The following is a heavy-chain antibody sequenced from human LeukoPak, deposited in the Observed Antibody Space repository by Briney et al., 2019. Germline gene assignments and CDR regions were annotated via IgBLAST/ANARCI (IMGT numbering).Heavy chain of an antibody. Sequence: GGSLRLSCAASGFTFSSYWMSWVRQAPGKGPEWVANIKQDGSEKYYVDSVKGRFTISGDNAKNSLYLQMNSLRAEDTAVYYCARDRGYSSSWSHTNYFDYWGQGTLVTVSS. CDR3: ARDRGYSSSWSHTNYFDY. J-gene: IGHJ4*02. CDR2: IKQDGSEK. CDR1: GFTFSSYW. D-gene: IGHD6-13*01. V-gene: IGHV3-7*03.